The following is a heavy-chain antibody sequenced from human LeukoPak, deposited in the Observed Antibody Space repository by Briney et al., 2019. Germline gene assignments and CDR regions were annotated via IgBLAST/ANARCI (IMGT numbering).Heavy chain of an antibody. Sequence: PSDTLSLPCTVSCRPHWCHQWSWPPPPPGGGGVEIEYIYYSGRTNYNPSLKSRVTISVDTSTNQFSLKLSSVAGADTAVYYCARVRGWLLPPPLDYWGQGTLVSVSS. CDR3: ARVRGWLLPPPLDY. CDR2: IYYSGRT. D-gene: IGHD5-24*01. J-gene: IGHJ4*02. CDR1: CRPHWCHQ. V-gene: IGHV4-59*11.